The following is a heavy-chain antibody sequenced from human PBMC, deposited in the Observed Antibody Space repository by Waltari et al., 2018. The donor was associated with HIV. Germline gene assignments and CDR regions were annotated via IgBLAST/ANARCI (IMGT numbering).Heavy chain of an antibody. CDR3: ARDLQYCSGGSC. CDR2: ISSSSSTI. J-gene: IGHJ4*02. D-gene: IGHD2-15*01. V-gene: IGHV3-48*01. CDR1: GFPFSSYS. Sequence: EVQLVESGGGLVQPGGSLRLSCAASGFPFSSYSITWVRQAPGKGLEWVSYISSSSSTIYYADSVKGRFTISRDNAKNSLYLQMNSLRAEDTAVYYCARDLQYCSGGSCWGQGTLVTVSS.